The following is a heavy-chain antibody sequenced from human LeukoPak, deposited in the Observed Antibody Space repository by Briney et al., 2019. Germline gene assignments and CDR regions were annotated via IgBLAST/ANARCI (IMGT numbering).Heavy chain of an antibody. CDR2: ISGSGGST. CDR1: GFXFSSXX. Sequence: ASGFXFSSXXXSWVRQAXXXXXEWVSAISGSGGSTYYADSVKGRFTISRDNSKNTLYLQMNSLRAEDTAVYYCVRDDDRPDNGLDYWGQGTLVTVSS. D-gene: IGHD3-22*01. CDR3: VRDDDRPDNGLDY. J-gene: IGHJ4*02. V-gene: IGHV3-23*01.